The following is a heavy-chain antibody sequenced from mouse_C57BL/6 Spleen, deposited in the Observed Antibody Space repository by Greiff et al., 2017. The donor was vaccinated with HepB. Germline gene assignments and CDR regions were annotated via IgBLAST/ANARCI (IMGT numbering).Heavy chain of an antibody. D-gene: IGHD3-2*02. Sequence: EVKLVESGGGLVKPGGSLKLSCAASGFTFSDYGMHWVRQAPEKGLEWVAYISSGSSTIYYADTVKGRFTSSRDNAKNTLFLQMTSLRSEDTAMYYCARGRDSSGYPAWFAYWGQGTLVTVSA. CDR3: ARGRDSSGYPAWFAY. CDR1: GFTFSDYG. J-gene: IGHJ3*01. CDR2: ISSGSSTI. V-gene: IGHV5-17*01.